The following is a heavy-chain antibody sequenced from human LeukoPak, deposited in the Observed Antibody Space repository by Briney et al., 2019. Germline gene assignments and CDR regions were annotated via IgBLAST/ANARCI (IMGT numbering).Heavy chain of an antibody. CDR3: ARSPPDYAFWRGYYFGD. CDR1: GFTFNSYD. J-gene: IGHJ4*02. CDR2: IGTAGDT. D-gene: IGHD3-3*01. V-gene: IGHV3-13*01. Sequence: QPGGFLRLSCAASGFTFNSYDMHWVRHAPGEGLEWVSSIGTAGDTHYPDSVKGRFTISRENAKNSFYLQMNTLGAGDTAVYYCARSPPDYAFWRGYYFGDWGQGTLVTVSS.